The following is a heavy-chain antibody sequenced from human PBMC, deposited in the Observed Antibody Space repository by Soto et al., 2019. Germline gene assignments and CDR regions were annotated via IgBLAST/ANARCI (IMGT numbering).Heavy chain of an antibody. Sequence: QVQLVESGGGVVQPGRSLRLSCAASGFTFSSYGMHWVRQAPGKGLEWVAVISYDGSKKYYADSVKGRFTISRDISKNTLYLQMNSLSAEDTAVYYCATDRLGDDTWFFDLWGRGTLVAVSS. D-gene: IGHD3-16*01. CDR2: ISYDGSKK. V-gene: IGHV3-30*03. J-gene: IGHJ2*01. CDR3: ATDRLGDDTWFFDL. CDR1: GFTFSSYG.